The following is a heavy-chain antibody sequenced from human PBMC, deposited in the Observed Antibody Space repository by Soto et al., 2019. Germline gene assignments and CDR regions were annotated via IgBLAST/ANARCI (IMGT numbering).Heavy chain of an antibody. CDR3: ARPTTTVHTRGSIRPYYYYYMDV. D-gene: IGHD4-17*01. CDR1: GYTFTSYG. CDR2: ISAYNGNT. J-gene: IGHJ6*03. Sequence: ASVKVSCKASGYTFTSYGISWVRQAPGQGLEWMGWISAYNGNTNYAQKLQGRVTMTTDTSTSTAYMELRSLRSDDTAVYYCARPTTTVHTRGSIRPYYYYYMDVWGKGTTVTVSS. V-gene: IGHV1-18*01.